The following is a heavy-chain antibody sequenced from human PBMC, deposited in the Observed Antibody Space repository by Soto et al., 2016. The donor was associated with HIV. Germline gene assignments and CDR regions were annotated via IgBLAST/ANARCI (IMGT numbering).Heavy chain of an antibody. Sequence: QVQLVQSGAEVKKPGASVKVSCKASGYTFTSYHINWVRQATGQGLEWMIWMNPNSGNTGYAQKFQGRVTITRNTSISTAYMELSSLRSEDTAVYYCARGPLFYYYGSGSHFDYWARERWSPSPQ. CDR1: GYTFTSYH. D-gene: IGHD3-10*01. V-gene: IGHV1-8*03. CDR3: ARGPLFYYYGSGSHFDY. J-gene: IGHJ4*02. CDR2: MNPNSGNT.